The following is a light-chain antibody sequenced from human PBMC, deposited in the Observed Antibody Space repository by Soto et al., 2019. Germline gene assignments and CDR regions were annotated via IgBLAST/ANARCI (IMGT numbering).Light chain of an antibody. CDR1: QSISSW. J-gene: IGKJ1*01. CDR2: KAS. V-gene: IGKV1-5*03. CDR3: QQYNSYSPWT. Sequence: DIQMTQSPSTLSASVGERVTITCLASQSISSWLAWYQQKPGKAPKLLIYKASSLESGVPSRFSGSGPGTEFTLTISSLQTDDFATYYCQQYNSYSPWTLGQGTKVDI.